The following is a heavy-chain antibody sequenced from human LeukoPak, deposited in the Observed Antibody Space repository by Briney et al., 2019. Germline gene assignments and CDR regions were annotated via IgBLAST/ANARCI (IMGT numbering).Heavy chain of an antibody. Sequence: GGSLRLSCAASGFTFSSYAMSWVRQAPGKGLEWVSAISGSGGSTYYADSVKGRFTISRDNSKNTLYLQMNSLRAEDTAVYYCAKGGESSSWFANYYFDYWGQGTLVTVSS. CDR2: ISGSGGST. J-gene: IGHJ4*02. CDR1: GFTFSSYA. D-gene: IGHD6-13*01. CDR3: AKGGESSSWFANYYFDY. V-gene: IGHV3-23*01.